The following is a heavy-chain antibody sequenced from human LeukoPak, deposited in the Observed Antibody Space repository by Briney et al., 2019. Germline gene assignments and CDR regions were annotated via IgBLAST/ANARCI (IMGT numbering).Heavy chain of an antibody. CDR1: GFTFSSYW. D-gene: IGHD1-26*01. CDR3: ARDLGGSYLQAYFDY. Sequence: GGSLRLSCAASGFTFSSYWMSRVRQAPGKGLEWVANIKQDGSEKYYVDSVKGRFTISRDNAKNSLYLQMNSLRAEDTAVYYCARDLGGSYLQAYFDYWGQGTLVTVSS. V-gene: IGHV3-7*01. CDR2: IKQDGSEK. J-gene: IGHJ4*02.